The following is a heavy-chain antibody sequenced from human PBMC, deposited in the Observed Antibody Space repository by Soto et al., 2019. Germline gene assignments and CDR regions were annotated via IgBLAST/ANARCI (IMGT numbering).Heavy chain of an antibody. Sequence: SVKVSCKASGGTFSSYAISWVRQAPGRGLEWMGGIIPIFGTANYAQKFQGRVTITADKSTSTAYMELSSLRSEDTAVYYCARDIRYYDFWSGYLRYYYYGMDVWGQGTTVTVSS. V-gene: IGHV1-69*06. CDR2: IIPIFGTA. J-gene: IGHJ6*02. CDR3: ARDIRYYDFWSGYLRYYYYGMDV. D-gene: IGHD3-3*01. CDR1: GGTFSSYA.